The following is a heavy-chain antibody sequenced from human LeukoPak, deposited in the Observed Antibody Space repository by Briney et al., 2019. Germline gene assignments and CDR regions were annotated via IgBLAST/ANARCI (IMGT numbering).Heavy chain of an antibody. V-gene: IGHV1-69*13. CDR1: GGTFSSYA. Sequence: ASVKVSCKASGGTFSSYAISWVRQAPGQGLEWMGGIIPIFGTANYAQKFQGRVTITADESTSTAYMELSSLRSEDTAVYYCAIQPEWMDWFDPWGQGTLVTVSS. D-gene: IGHD6-19*01. CDR3: AIQPEWMDWFDP. CDR2: IIPIFGTA. J-gene: IGHJ5*02.